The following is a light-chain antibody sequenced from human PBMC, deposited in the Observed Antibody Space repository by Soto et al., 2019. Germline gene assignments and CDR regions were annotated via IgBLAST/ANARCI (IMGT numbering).Light chain of an antibody. V-gene: IGLV2-14*01. CDR1: SSDVGGYNH. CDR2: DVS. Sequence: QSALTQPASVSGSPGQSITISCTGTSSDVGGYNHVSWYQQHPGKAPKLMIYDVSNRPSGVSNRFSGSKSGNTASLTISWLQAEDEADYYCSSCKSTYTYVFGTGTKDTDL. J-gene: IGLJ1*01. CDR3: SSCKSTYTYV.